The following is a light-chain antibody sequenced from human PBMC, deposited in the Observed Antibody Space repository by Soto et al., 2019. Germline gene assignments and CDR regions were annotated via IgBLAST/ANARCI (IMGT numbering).Light chain of an antibody. CDR3: QQYGSLSWT. CDR2: GAS. V-gene: IGKV3-20*01. CDR1: QSVSNNY. J-gene: IGKJ1*01. Sequence: ETVLTQSPGTLSLSPGERATLSCRASQSVSNNYLAWVQQKPGQAPRLLIYGASSRATGIPDRFSGSGSGTGFTLTITRLEPEDFAVYYCQQYGSLSWTFGQGTKVEI.